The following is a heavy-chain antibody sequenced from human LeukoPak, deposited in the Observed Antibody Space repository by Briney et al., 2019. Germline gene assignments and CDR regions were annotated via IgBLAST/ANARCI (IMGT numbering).Heavy chain of an antibody. Sequence: SETLSLTCTVSGGSISSGSYYWSWIRQPAGKGLEWIGRIYTSGSTNYNPSLKSRVTISVDTSKNQFSLKLSSVTAADTAVYYCATGRYTNWFDPWGQGTLVTVSS. V-gene: IGHV4-61*02. D-gene: IGHD1-26*01. CDR3: ATGRYTNWFDP. CDR2: IYTSGST. CDR1: GGSISSGSYY. J-gene: IGHJ5*02.